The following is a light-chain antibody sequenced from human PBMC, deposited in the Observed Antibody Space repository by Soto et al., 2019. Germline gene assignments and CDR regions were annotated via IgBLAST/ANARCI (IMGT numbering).Light chain of an antibody. Sequence: EIVLTQSPGTLSLSPGDRSTLSCRASQRVSNSYLAWYQQKPGQAPRLLIYDASTRAAGVPDRVTGGGSGTDFTLNIGALEPDDFALYYCQQYERPTFAFGQGTRLEI. CDR1: QRVSNSY. J-gene: IGKJ2*01. CDR2: DAS. V-gene: IGKV3-20*01. CDR3: QQYERPTFA.